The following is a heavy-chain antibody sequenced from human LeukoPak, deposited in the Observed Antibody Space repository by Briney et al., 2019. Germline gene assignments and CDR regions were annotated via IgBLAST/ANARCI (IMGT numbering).Heavy chain of an antibody. Sequence: GGSLRLSCAASGLTFSSYNMNWVRQAPGKGLEWVSAFSPSGGGTYYADSVKGRFTISRDNSKNTLYLQMNSLRAEDTAVYYCARAPRIYYYFDYWGQGTLVTVSS. CDR2: FSPSGGGT. CDR1: GLTFSSYN. D-gene: IGHD1-26*01. J-gene: IGHJ4*02. CDR3: ARAPRIYYYFDY. V-gene: IGHV3-23*01.